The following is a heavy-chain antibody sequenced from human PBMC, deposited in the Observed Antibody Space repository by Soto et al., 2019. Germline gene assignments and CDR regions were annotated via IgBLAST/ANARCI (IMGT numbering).Heavy chain of an antibody. J-gene: IGHJ3*02. V-gene: IGHV3-23*01. Sequence: GESLKISCAATGFAFSRYSMSWVRQAPGKGLEWVSFIGTADIYYADSVKGRFTISRDNSKNMVFLQMNSLRADDTAVYYCAKDHFTGNGVLDDFDIRGQGTMVTVSS. CDR1: GFAFSRYS. CDR2: IGTADI. D-gene: IGHD2-8*01. CDR3: AKDHFTGNGVLDDFDI.